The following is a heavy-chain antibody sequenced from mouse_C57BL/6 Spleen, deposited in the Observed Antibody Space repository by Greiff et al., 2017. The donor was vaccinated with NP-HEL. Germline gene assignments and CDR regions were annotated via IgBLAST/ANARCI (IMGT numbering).Heavy chain of an antibody. D-gene: IGHD2-5*01. CDR3: AKCYINYGFAY. V-gene: IGHV2-3*01. J-gene: IGHJ3*01. CDR1: GFSLTSYG. Sequence: QVQLKESGPGLVAPSQSLSITCTVSGFSLTSYGVSWVRQPPGKGLEWLGVIWGDGSTNYHSALIARLSISQDNAKSQVVLKLNSLQTDETATYYGAKCYINYGFAYWGQGTLVTVSA. CDR2: IWGDGST.